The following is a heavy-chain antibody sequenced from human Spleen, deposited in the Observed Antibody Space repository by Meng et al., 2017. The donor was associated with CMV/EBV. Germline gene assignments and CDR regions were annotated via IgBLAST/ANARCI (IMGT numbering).Heavy chain of an antibody. CDR1: GASITNRGFY. V-gene: IGHV4-39*07. CDR3: ARDIADSRSAYFDY. J-gene: IGHJ4*02. CDR2: IDYSGGT. Sequence: GASITNRGFYWGWIRQPPGKGLEWIGSIDYSGGTYYNPSLRSRVPISVDTSKSQISLKLSSVTAADTALYYCARDIADSRSAYFDYWGQGTLVTVSS. D-gene: IGHD6-6*01.